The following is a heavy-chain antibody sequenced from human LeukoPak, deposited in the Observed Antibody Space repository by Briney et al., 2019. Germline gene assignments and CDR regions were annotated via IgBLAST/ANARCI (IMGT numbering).Heavy chain of an antibody. D-gene: IGHD2-15*01. J-gene: IGHJ4*02. CDR3: ARAPRYCSGGSCYDY. CDR1: GYTFTGYY. V-gene: IGHV1-2*02. CDR2: INPNTGGT. Sequence: ASVKVSCKASGYTFTGYYMHWVRQAPGQGLEWMGWINPNTGGTNYAQKFQGRVTMTRDTSISTAYMELSRLRSDDTAVYYCARAPRYCSGGSCYDYWGQGTLVTVSS.